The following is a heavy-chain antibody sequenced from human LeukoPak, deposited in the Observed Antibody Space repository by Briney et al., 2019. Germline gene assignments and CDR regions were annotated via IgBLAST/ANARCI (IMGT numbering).Heavy chain of an antibody. CDR2: IFNTGNT. V-gene: IGHV4-59*11. CDR1: GGSINSHY. J-gene: IGHJ4*02. CDR3: ASRPADTTWYGVFDY. D-gene: IGHD3-10*01. Sequence: SETLSLTCSVSGGSINSHYWSWVRQPPGKRLEWIGYIFNTGNTNYNPSLASRVTMSVDTSRAQFFLRLSPVTAADTAIYYCASRPADTTWYGVFDYWSQGTLVTVSS.